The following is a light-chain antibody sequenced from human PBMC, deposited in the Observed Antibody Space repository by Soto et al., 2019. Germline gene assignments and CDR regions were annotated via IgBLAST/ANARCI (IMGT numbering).Light chain of an antibody. J-gene: IGKJ5*01. CDR2: LGF. CDR1: QSLPYRNGYNS. V-gene: IGKV2-28*01. CDR3: MQGLQTPIT. Sequence: IVMTQSPSALSVTPGEPASISCRASQSLPYRNGYNSLDWYLQKPGQSPRLLIYLGFNRASGVPDRFSASGSDTEFTLKITRVEAEDVGVYYCMQGLQTPITFGQGTRLEIK.